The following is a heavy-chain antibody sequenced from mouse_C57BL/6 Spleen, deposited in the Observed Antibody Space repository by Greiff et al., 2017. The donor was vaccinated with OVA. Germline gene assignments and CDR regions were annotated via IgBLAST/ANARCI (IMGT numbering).Heavy chain of an antibody. CDR2: IDPSDSYT. CDR3: ARGGGGYYDWYFDV. CDR1: GYTFTSYW. J-gene: IGHJ1*03. V-gene: IGHV1-59*01. D-gene: IGHD2-3*01. Sequence: QVQLQQPGAELVRPGTSVKLSCKASGYTFTSYWMHWVKQRPGQGLEWIGVIDPSDSYTNYNQKFKGKATLTVDASSSTAYMQLSSLTSEDSAVYYYARGGGGYYDWYFDVWGTGTTVTVSS.